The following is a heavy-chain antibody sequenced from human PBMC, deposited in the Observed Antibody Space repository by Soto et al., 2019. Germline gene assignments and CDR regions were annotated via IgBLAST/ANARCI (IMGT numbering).Heavy chain of an antibody. CDR1: GYTLTELS. D-gene: IGHD1-26*01. CDR2: FDPEDGET. J-gene: IGHJ4*02. Sequence: QVQLVQSGAEVKKPGASVKVSCKVSGYTLTELSMHWVRQAPGKGLEWMGGFDPEDGETIYAKKCQGRVTMTADTSTDTAYMELSSLRSEGTAVYYCASVDPTRYSGSGYNYWGQGPLVTVSS. V-gene: IGHV1-24*01. CDR3: ASVDPTRYSGSGYNY.